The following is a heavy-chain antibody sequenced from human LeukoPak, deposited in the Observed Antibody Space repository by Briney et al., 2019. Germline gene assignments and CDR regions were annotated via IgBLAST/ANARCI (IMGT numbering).Heavy chain of an antibody. D-gene: IGHD1-14*01. CDR3: ARLGSGISDY. CDR1: GXSISSYY. J-gene: IGHJ4*02. CDR2: FYYSGST. V-gene: IGHV4-59*08. Sequence: PSETLSLTCTVSGXSISSYYGSWLRQPPGKGLEWIGYFYYSGSTNYNPSLKSRVTISVDTSKNQFSLKLSSVTAADTAVYYCARLGSGISDYWGQGSLVTASS.